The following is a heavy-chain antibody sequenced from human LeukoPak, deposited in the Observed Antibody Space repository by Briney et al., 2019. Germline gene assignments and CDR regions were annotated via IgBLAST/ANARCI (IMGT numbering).Heavy chain of an antibody. J-gene: IGHJ4*01. CDR1: GGTFSSYA. Sequence: GASVKVSCKASGGTFSSYAISWVRQAPGQGLEWMGGIIPIFGTANYAQKFQGRVTITADKSTSTAYMELSSLRSEDTAVYYCARGSRFLEPYYFDYLGQGTLVTGSS. CDR3: ARGSRFLEPYYFDY. CDR2: IIPIFGTA. V-gene: IGHV1-69*06. D-gene: IGHD3-3*01.